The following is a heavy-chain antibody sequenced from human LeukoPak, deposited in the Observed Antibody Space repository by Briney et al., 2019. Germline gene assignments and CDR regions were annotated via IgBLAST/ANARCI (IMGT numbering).Heavy chain of an antibody. V-gene: IGHV4-59*01. J-gene: IGHJ4*02. Sequence: PSETLSLTCTLSGGSFSSYYWSWIRQPPGRGLEWIGYVYYNGATKYNPSLRSRVTISMDTSKNQFSLNLTSVTAADTAFYYCARELRWGNSIDYWGQGTLVTVSS. CDR2: VYYNGAT. D-gene: IGHD4-23*01. CDR1: GGSFSSYY. CDR3: ARELRWGNSIDY.